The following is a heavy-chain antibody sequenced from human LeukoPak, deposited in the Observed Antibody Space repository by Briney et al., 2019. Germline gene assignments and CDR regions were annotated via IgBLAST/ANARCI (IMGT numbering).Heavy chain of an antibody. CDR1: GYTLTELA. CDR3: ARDLGYCNSTSCYPRPGY. J-gene: IGHJ4*02. CDR2: FDPLDGET. V-gene: IGHV1-24*01. Sequence: GASVKVSCKVSGYTLTELAMHWVRQAPGKGLEWMGGFDPLDGETVYAQNFQGRVTMTEDTSTSTTYMELRSLRSDDTAVYYCARDLGYCNSTSCYPRPGYWGQGTLVTVSS. D-gene: IGHD2-2*01.